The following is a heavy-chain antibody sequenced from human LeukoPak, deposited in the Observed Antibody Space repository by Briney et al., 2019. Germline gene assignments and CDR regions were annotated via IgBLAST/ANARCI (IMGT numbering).Heavy chain of an antibody. CDR3: ARHLYSYGKSYFDY. D-gene: IGHD5-18*01. J-gene: IGHJ4*02. CDR1: GDSIGSSGYY. Sequence: SETLSLTCSVSGDSIGSSGYYWGWIRQPPGKGLDWTASIYYTGSTYDNPSLKSRVTISVDTSKNQFSLKLSSVTAADTAVYYCARHLYSYGKSYFDYWGQGTLVTVSS. CDR2: IYYTGST. V-gene: IGHV4-39*01.